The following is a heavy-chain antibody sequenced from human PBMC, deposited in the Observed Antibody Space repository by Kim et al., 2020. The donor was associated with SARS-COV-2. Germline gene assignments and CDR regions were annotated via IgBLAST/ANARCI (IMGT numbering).Heavy chain of an antibody. D-gene: IGHD3-9*01. CDR2: INHSGST. V-gene: IGHV4-34*01. CDR1: GGSFSGYY. CDR3: ARVFRTDGQGRYDILTGYYKPYYFDY. Sequence: SETLSLTCAVYGGSFSGYYWSWIRQPPGKGLEWIGEINHSGSTNYNPSLKSRVTISVDTSKNQFSLKLSSVTAADTAVYYCARVFRTDGQGRYDILTGYYKPYYFDYWGQGTLVTVSS. J-gene: IGHJ4*02.